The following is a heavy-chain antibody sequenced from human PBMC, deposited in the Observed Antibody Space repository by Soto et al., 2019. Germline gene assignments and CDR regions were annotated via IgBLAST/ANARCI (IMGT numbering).Heavy chain of an antibody. Sequence: GGSLRLSCAASGFTFSNYGMHWVRQAPGKGLEWVAVISYDGSNKYYADSVKGRFTISRDNSKNTLYVQMISLRAEDTAVYYCAKENYYDSSGYDSYSYGMDVWGQGTTVTVSS. CDR1: GFTFSNYG. V-gene: IGHV3-30*18. J-gene: IGHJ6*02. CDR2: ISYDGSNK. CDR3: AKENYYDSSGYDSYSYGMDV. D-gene: IGHD3-22*01.